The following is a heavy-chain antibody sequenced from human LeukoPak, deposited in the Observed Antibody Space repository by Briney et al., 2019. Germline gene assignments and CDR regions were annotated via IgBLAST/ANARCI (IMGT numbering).Heavy chain of an antibody. J-gene: IGHJ4*02. CDR3: AREQSSGHGYFDY. CDR2: IYHSGST. D-gene: IGHD5-12*01. V-gene: IGHV4-30-2*01. CDR1: GGSISSGGYS. Sequence: SETLSLTCAVSGGSISSGGYSWSWIRQPPGKGLEWIGYIYHSGSTYYNPSLKSRVTISVDRSKNQFSLKLSSVTAADTAVYYCAREQSSGHGYFDYWGQGTLVTVSS.